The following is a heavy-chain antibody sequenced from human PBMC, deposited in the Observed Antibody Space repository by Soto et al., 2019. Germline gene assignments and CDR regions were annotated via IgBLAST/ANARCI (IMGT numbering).Heavy chain of an antibody. D-gene: IGHD5-18*01. V-gene: IGHV5-51*01. Sequence: PGESLKISCKGSGYSFTSYWIGWVRQMPGKGLEWMGIIYPGDSDTRYSPSVQGQVTISADKSISTAYLQWSSLKASDTAMYYCARDGLYSYGMAPFDYWGQGTRVTVSS. J-gene: IGHJ4*02. CDR3: ARDGLYSYGMAPFDY. CDR1: GYSFTSYW. CDR2: IYPGDSDT.